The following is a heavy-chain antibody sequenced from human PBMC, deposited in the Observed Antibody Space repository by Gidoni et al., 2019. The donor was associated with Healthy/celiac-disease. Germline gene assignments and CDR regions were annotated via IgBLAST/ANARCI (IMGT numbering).Heavy chain of an antibody. CDR3: ARDRSPVNAFDI. V-gene: IGHV1-2*02. CDR1: GYTFTGYY. Sequence: VQLVQSGAVVKKPGASVTVSCLLSGYTFTGYYMHWVRQAPGQGLEWMGWINPNSGGTNYAQKFQGRVTMTRDTSISTAYMELSRLRSDDTAVYYCARDRSPVNAFDIWGQGTMVTVSS. CDR2: INPNSGGT. J-gene: IGHJ3*02.